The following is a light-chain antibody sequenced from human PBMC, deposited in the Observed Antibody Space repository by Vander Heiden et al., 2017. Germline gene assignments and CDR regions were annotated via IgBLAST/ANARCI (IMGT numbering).Light chain of an antibody. CDR2: GAS. V-gene: IGKV3-20*01. CDR3: QQYDSSPPTYT. Sequence: EIVLTQSPGTLSLSPGARATPSCRASQSVSSRYFAWYQQKPGQAPRLLISGASSRATGIPDRFSGSGSGTDFTLTISRLEPEDFAVYYCQQYDSSPPTYTFGQGTKLEIK. CDR1: QSVSSRY. J-gene: IGKJ2*01.